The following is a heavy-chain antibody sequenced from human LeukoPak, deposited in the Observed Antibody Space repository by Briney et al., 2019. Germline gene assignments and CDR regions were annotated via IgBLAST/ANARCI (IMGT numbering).Heavy chain of an antibody. CDR3: ARVTVTTPDIDY. CDR1: GGSISSSSYY. CDR2: IYYSGST. D-gene: IGHD4-17*01. Sequence: SETLSLTCTVSGGSISSSSYYWGWIRQPPGKGLEWIGSIYYSGSTYYNPSLKSRVAISVDTSKNQFSLKLSSVTAADTAVYYCARVTVTTPDIDYWGQGTLVTVSS. V-gene: IGHV4-39*07. J-gene: IGHJ4*02.